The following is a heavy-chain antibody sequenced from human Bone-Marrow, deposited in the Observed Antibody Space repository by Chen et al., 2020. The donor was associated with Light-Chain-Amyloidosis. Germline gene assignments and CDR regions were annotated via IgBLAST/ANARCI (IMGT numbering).Heavy chain of an antibody. D-gene: IGHD5-12*01. V-gene: IGHV3-21*01. CDR3: AREGGYTSKLDY. Sequence: EVQLVESGGGLVKPGGSLRLTCAASGFTFSDHIMHWVRQAPGKGLEWVSSVTSISSFMYDADSVKGRFSISRDNAKSSLYLQMNSLRAEDTAVYYCAREGGYTSKLDYWGQGTLVTVSS. CDR1: GFTFSDHI. CDR2: VTSISSFM. J-gene: IGHJ4*02.